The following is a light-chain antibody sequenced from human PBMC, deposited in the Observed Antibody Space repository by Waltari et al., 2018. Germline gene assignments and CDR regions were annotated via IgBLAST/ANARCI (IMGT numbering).Light chain of an antibody. V-gene: IGLV1-51*02. J-gene: IGLJ2*01. CDR2: AND. Sequence: QSVLTQPPSVSAAPGQKVTTSCSGSTSNIGHNYFSWYHQSPGAAPKVLIYANDKRATVIPDRFSGSKSGTSATLDITGLQTGDEADYYCGTWDNTLSAVFGGGTKVTVL. CDR3: GTWDNTLSAV. CDR1: TSNIGHNY.